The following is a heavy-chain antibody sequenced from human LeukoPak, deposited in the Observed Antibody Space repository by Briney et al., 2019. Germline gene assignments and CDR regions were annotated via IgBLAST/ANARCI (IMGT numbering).Heavy chain of an antibody. J-gene: IGHJ5*02. CDR1: GGSISSYY. V-gene: IGHV4-59*12. CDR3: ARDRGEWFGELLIWFDP. D-gene: IGHD3-10*01. Sequence: SETLSLTCTVSGGSISSYYWSWIRQPPGKGLEWIGYIHYSGSTNYNPSLKSRVTISVDTSKNQFSLKLSSVTAADTAVYYCARDRGEWFGELLIWFDPWGQGTLVTVSS. CDR2: IHYSGST.